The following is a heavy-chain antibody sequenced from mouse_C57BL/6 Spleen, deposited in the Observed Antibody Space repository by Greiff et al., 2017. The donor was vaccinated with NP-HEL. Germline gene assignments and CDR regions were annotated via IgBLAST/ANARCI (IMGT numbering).Heavy chain of an antibody. Sequence: QVQLQQPGAELVRPGTSVKLSCKASGYTFTSYWMHWVKQRPGQGLEWIGVIDPSDSYTNYNQKFKGKATLTVDTSSSTAYMQLSSLTSEDSAVYYCAREGVDYWGQGTTLTVSS. V-gene: IGHV1-59*01. CDR3: AREGVDY. J-gene: IGHJ2*01. CDR1: GYTFTSYW. CDR2: IDPSDSYT.